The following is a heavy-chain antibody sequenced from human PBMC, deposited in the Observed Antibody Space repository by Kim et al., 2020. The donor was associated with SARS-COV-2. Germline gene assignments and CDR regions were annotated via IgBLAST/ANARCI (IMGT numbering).Heavy chain of an antibody. D-gene: IGHD3-3*01. Sequence: SETLSLTCTVSGGSISSSSYYWGWIRQPPGKGLEWIGSIYYSGSTYYNPSLKSRVTISVDTSKNQFSLKLSSVTAADTAVYYCARSRFGLGWFDPWGQGTLVTVSS. V-gene: IGHV4-39*07. CDR3: ARSRFGLGWFDP. CDR1: GGSISSSSYY. J-gene: IGHJ5*02. CDR2: IYYSGST.